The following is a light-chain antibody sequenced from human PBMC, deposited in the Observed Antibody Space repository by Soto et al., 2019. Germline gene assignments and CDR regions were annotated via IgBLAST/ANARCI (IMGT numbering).Light chain of an antibody. CDR1: QSLPSSY. J-gene: IGKJ4*01. V-gene: IGKV3-15*01. CDR3: QHFNNWPLT. Sequence: EIVLTQSPGTPSLSPGERATLSCRASQSLPSSYLAWYQQKPGQAPRLLIYGASTRATGIPARFSGSGSETEFTLTINSLQSEDFAVYYCQHFNNWPLTFGGGTKVDIK. CDR2: GAS.